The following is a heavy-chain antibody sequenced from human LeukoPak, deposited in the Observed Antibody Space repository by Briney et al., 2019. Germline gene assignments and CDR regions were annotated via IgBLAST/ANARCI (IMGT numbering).Heavy chain of an antibody. CDR1: GGTFSSYA. Sequence: GASVKVSCKASGGTFSSYAISWVRQAPGQGLEWMGGIIPIFGTANYAQKFQGRVTITTDESTSTAYMELSSLRSEDTAVYYCATTMKTTVTTRTGYWYFDLWGRGTLVTVSS. J-gene: IGHJ2*01. CDR3: ATTMKTTVTTRTGYWYFDL. V-gene: IGHV1-69*05. D-gene: IGHD4-17*01. CDR2: IIPIFGTA.